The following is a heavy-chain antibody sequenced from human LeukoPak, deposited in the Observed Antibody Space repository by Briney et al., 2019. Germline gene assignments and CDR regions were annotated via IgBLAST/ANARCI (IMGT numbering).Heavy chain of an antibody. CDR2: ITGSGDTT. V-gene: IGHV3-23*01. D-gene: IGHD4-11*01. CDR1: GFTFSSYA. Sequence: GGSLRLSCAASGFTFSSYAMRWVRQAPGKGLEWVSSITGSGDTTYYADSAKGRFTTSRDNSKNTLYLQMNSLRAEDTAVYYCADSNYWYPVDYWGQGTLATVSS. CDR3: ADSNYWYPVDY. J-gene: IGHJ4*02.